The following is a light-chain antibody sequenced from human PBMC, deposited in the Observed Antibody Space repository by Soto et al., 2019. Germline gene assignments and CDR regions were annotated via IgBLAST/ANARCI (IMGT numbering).Light chain of an antibody. CDR1: RDVGSD. CDR2: AAS. CDR3: LQDYGDSWT. V-gene: IGKV1-6*01. Sequence: TQMTQSPSSLSASVGEKIITTCRASRDVGSDVSWYQQKPGQAPKLLIYAASNLYTGVPSRFSGSRSGTEFTLTISSLQPEDFASYYCLQDYGDSWTFGQGTKVDNK. J-gene: IGKJ1*01.